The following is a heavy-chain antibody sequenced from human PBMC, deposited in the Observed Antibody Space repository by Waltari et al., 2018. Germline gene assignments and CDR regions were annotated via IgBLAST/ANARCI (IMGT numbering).Heavy chain of an antibody. CDR3: ARGVPGSWPDYYFDH. Sequence: QVQLVQSGAEVKKPGASVKVSCKASGYTFTNYGISWVRQAPGQGLEWMGWFRGYNGNKNYAQKLQGRVTMTTDTSTSTAYMELRSLRSDDTAVYYCARGVPGSWPDYYFDHWGQGTLVTVSS. CDR1: GYTFTNYG. J-gene: IGHJ4*02. CDR2: FRGYNGNK. V-gene: IGHV1-18*01. D-gene: IGHD3-10*01.